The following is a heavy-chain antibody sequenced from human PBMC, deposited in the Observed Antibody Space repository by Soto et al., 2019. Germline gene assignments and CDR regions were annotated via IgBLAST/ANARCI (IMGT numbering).Heavy chain of an antibody. CDR2: ISSSTSVI. J-gene: IGHJ4*02. D-gene: IGHD5-18*01. CDR3: ARDRPLGVHTYVCDY. Sequence: EVQLVESGGGLVQPGGSLRLSCAASGFTFSSYGMNWVRQAPGKGLEWVSHISSSTSVIYYADSMKGRFTISRDNAKNSLFLQMNSLRDEDTAVYYCARDRPLGVHTYVCDYWGQGTLVTVSS. CDR1: GFTFSSYG. V-gene: IGHV3-48*02.